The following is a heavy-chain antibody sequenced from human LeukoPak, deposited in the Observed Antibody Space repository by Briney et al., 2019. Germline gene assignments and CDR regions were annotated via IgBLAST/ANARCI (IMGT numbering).Heavy chain of an antibody. CDR2: ISWNSGSI. V-gene: IGHV3-9*01. Sequence: GGSLRLSCAASGFTFDDYAMHWVRQAPGKGLEWVSGISWNSGSIGYADSVKGRFTISRDNAKNSLYLQMNSLRAEDTALYYCAKDMVFRSGWYGWFDPWGQEPWSPSPQ. CDR1: GFTFDDYA. J-gene: IGHJ5*02. CDR3: AKDMVFRSGWYGWFDP. D-gene: IGHD6-19*01.